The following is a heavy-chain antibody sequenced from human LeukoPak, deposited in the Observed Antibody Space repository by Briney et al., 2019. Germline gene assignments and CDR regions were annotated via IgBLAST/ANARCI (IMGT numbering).Heavy chain of an antibody. CDR2: IYYSGST. V-gene: IGHV4-59*01. J-gene: IGHJ4*02. CDR1: GGSISSYY. Sequence: PSETLSLTCTVSGGSISSYYWSWVRQPPGKGLEWIGYIYYSGSTNYNPSLKSRVTISVDTSKNQFSLKLSSVTAADTAVYYCARGHVVVAAAIDHWGQGTLVTVSS. D-gene: IGHD2-15*01. CDR3: ARGHVVVAAAIDH.